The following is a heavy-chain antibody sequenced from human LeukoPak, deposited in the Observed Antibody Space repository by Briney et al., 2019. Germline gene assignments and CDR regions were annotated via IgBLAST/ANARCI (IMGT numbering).Heavy chain of an antibody. CDR2: VSGSGGST. D-gene: IGHD4-23*01. V-gene: IGHV3-23*01. Sequence: GGSLRLSCAASGFTFSSYAMSWVRQAPGKGLEWVSAVSGSGGSTYYADSVKGRFTISRDNPKNTLYLQMNSLRAEDTAVYYCAKADGAYGGYFDYWGQGTLVTVSS. CDR3: AKADGAYGGYFDY. CDR1: GFTFSSYA. J-gene: IGHJ4*02.